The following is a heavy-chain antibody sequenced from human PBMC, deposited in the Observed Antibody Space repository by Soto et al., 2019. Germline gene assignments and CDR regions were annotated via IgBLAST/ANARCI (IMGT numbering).Heavy chain of an antibody. CDR1: GGTFSSYA. CDR3: ARDLPYYDFWSGYYVNWFDP. V-gene: IGHV1-69*13. J-gene: IGHJ5*02. Sequence: GASVKVSCKASGGTFSSYAISWVRQAPGQGLEWMGGIIPIFGTANYAQKFQGRVTITADESTSTAYMELSSLRSEDTAVYYCARDLPYYDFWSGYYVNWFDPWGQGTLVTVSS. D-gene: IGHD3-3*01. CDR2: IIPIFGTA.